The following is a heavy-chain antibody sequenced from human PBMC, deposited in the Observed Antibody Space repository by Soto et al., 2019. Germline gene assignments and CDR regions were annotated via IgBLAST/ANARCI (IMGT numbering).Heavy chain of an antibody. CDR2: ISSSGSTI. CDR1: GFTFSSYE. CDR3: ARVSLVTAIRGWFDP. Sequence: GGSLRLSCAASGFTFSSYEMNWVRQAPGKGLEWVSYISSSGSTIYYADSVKGRFTISRDNAKNSLYLQMNSLRAEDTAVYYCARVSLVTAIRGWFDPWGQGTLVTVSS. V-gene: IGHV3-48*03. J-gene: IGHJ5*02. D-gene: IGHD2-21*02.